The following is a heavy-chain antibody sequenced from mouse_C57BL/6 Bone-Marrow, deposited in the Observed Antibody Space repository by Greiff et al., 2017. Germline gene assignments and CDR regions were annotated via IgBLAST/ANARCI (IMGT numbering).Heavy chain of an antibody. D-gene: IGHD3-1*01. Sequence: VQLQQPGAELVMPGASVKLSCKASGYTFTSYWMHWVKQRPGQGLEWIGEIDPSDSYTNYNQKFKGKSTLTVDKSSSTAYMQRSSLTSEDSAVYYCARSGSNLGYWGQGTTLTVSS. CDR3: ARSGSNLGY. CDR1: GYTFTSYW. CDR2: IDPSDSYT. V-gene: IGHV1-69*01. J-gene: IGHJ2*01.